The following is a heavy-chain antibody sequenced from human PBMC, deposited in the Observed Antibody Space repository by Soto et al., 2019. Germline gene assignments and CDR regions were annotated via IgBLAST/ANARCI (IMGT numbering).Heavy chain of an antibody. D-gene: IGHD3-9*01. V-gene: IGHV1-18*01. CDR3: ARGQNDILTGYYIGGYYYYYMDV. Sequence: ASVKVSCKASGYTFTSYGISWVRQAPGQGLEWMGWISAYNGNTNYAQKLQGRVTMTTDTSTSTAYMELGSLRSEDTAVYYCARGQNDILTGYYIGGYYYYYMDVWGKGTTVTVSS. CDR2: ISAYNGNT. J-gene: IGHJ6*03. CDR1: GYTFTSYG.